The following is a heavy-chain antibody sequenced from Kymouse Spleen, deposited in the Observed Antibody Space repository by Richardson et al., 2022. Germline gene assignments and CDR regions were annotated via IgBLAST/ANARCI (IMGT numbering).Heavy chain of an antibody. D-gene: IGHD3-16*02. Sequence: QLQLQESGPGLVKPSETLSLTCTVSGGSISSSSYYWGWIRQPPGKGLEWIGSIYYSGSTYYNPSLKSRVTISVDTSKNQFSLKLSSVTAADTAVYYCARRDYDYVWGSYRPFDYWGQGTLVTVSS. CDR1: GGSISSSSYY. J-gene: IGHJ4*02. V-gene: IGHV4-39*01. CDR3: ARRDYDYVWGSYRPFDY. CDR2: IYYSGST.